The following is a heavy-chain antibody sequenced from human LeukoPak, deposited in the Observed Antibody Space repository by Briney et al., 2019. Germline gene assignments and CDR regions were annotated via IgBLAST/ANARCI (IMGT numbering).Heavy chain of an antibody. CDR2: IIPIFGTA. V-gene: IGHV1-69*13. CDR1: GGTFSSYA. Sequence: ASVKVSCKASGGTFSSYAISWVRQAPGQGLEWMGGIIPIFGTANYAQKFQGRVTITADESTSTAYMELSSLTSEDRAVYYCAREGRTDYGASRSFDIWGKGTMVTVSS. D-gene: IGHD4-17*01. J-gene: IGHJ3*02. CDR3: AREGRTDYGASRSFDI.